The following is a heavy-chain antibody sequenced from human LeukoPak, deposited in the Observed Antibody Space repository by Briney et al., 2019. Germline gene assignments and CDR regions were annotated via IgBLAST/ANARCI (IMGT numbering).Heavy chain of an antibody. CDR3: ARDRVEMATIGPAYYFDY. J-gene: IGHJ4*02. D-gene: IGHD5-24*01. CDR1: GFTFSSYE. Sequence: PGGSLRLSCAASGFTFSSYEMNWVRQAPGKGLEWVSYISSSGSIIYYADSVKGRFTISRDNAKNSLYLQMNSLRAEDTAVYYCARDRVEMATIGPAYYFDYWGQGTLVTVSS. V-gene: IGHV3-48*03. CDR2: ISSSGSII.